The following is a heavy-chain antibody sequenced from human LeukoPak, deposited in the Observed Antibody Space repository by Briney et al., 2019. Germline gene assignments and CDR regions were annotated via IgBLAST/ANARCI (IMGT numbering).Heavy chain of an antibody. D-gene: IGHD2-21*02. CDR3: ARGDPTILFFDY. V-gene: IGHV1-46*01. CDR1: GYTFTSYY. CDR2: INPSGGST. Sequence: ASVRVSCKASGYTFTSYYMHWVRQAPGQGLEWMGIINPSGGSTSYAQKFQGRVTMTRDTSTSTVYMELSSLRSEDAAVYYCARGDPTILFFDYWGQGTLVTVSS. J-gene: IGHJ4*02.